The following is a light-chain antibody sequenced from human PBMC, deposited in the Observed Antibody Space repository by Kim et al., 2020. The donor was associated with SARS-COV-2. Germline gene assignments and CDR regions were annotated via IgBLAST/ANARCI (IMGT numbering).Light chain of an antibody. CDR1: KIKSEA. J-gene: IGLJ3*02. V-gene: IGLV3-21*03. Sequence: PSTTARITRGTNKIKSEAVHCYQQNARQAPVFIVSHDNHRPSGAPDRFSGSNSGNTATLTTSRAEAGDEADYYCQVWDASGDQAWVFGGGTQLTVL. CDR3: QVWDASGDQAWV. CDR2: HDN.